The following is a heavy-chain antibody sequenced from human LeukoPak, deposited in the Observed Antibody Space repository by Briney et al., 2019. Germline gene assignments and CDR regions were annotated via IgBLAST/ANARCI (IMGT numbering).Heavy chain of an antibody. CDR2: IIPIFGTA. V-gene: IGHV1-69*13. CDR1: GGTFSSYA. D-gene: IGHD4-11*01. J-gene: IGHJ6*02. Sequence: SVKVSCKASGGTFSSYAISWVRQAPGQGLEWMGGIIPIFGTANYAQKFQGRVTITADESTSTAYMELSSLRSEDTAVYYCASYSNYVGVYYYGMDVWGQGTTVTVSS. CDR3: ASYSNYVGVYYYGMDV.